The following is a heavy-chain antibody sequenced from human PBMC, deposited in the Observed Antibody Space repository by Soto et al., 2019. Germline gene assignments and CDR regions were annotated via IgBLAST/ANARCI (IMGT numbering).Heavy chain of an antibody. CDR3: ARQGESYDSSINWFDP. CDR2: IYYSGST. CDR1: GGSISSSSYY. J-gene: IGHJ5*02. V-gene: IGHV4-39*01. D-gene: IGHD5-12*01. Sequence: SETLSLTCTVSGGSISSSSYYWGWIRQPPGKGLEWIGSIYYSGSTYYNPSLKSRVTTSVDTSKNQFSLKLSSVTAADTAVYYCARQGESYDSSINWFDPWGQGTLVTVSS.